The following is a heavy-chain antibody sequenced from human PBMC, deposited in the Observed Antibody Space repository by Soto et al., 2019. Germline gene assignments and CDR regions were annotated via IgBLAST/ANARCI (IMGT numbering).Heavy chain of an antibody. Sequence: GGSLRLSCAASGFTFSSYSMNWVRQAPGKGLEWVSSISSSSSYIYYADSVKGRFTISRDNAKNSLYLQMNSLRAEDTAVYYCARDGGISWYCDDWGQGTLVTVSS. CDR1: GFTFSSYS. V-gene: IGHV3-21*01. D-gene: IGHD6-13*01. CDR2: ISSSSSYI. J-gene: IGHJ4*02. CDR3: ARDGGISWYCDD.